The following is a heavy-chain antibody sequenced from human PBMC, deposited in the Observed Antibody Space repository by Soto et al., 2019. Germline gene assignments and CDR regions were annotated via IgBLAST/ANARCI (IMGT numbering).Heavy chain of an antibody. Sequence: EVQIGDSGGRLVQPGGSLRLSCDASMFSSSAYEMFWVRQAPGKGLECIAEIDSSGTTVYYADSVKGRFAISRENNKNVLFLHIDNVSVEATAVSYCAVFVVYIGSDQSTAVDFWGQGTLVTVSS. CDR1: MFSSSAYE. CDR2: IDSSGTTV. J-gene: IGHJ3*01. D-gene: IGHD2-8*02. CDR3: AVFVVYIGSDQSTAVDF. V-gene: IGHV3-48*03.